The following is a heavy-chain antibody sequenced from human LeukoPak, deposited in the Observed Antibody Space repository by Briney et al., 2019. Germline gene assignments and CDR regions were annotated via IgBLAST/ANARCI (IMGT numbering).Heavy chain of an antibody. CDR2: AAHSGTT. V-gene: IGHV4-34*01. CDR1: GASFNNYY. D-gene: IGHD6-13*01. Sequence: KPSETLSLTCAVYGASFNNYYWTWIRQPPGKGLEWIGEAAHSGTTKYNPSLNSRVTISLDTSKSQFSLKLRSVTAADTAIYYCARRLVRPPFYYLDVWGNGTMVTISS. J-gene: IGHJ6*03. CDR3: ARRLVRPPFYYLDV.